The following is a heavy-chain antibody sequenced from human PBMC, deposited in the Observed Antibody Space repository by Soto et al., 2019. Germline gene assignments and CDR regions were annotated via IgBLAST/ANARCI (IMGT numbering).Heavy chain of an antibody. CDR3: ASPRQVAALFY. J-gene: IGHJ4*02. CDR2: ISYDGSNK. V-gene: IGHV3-30-3*01. D-gene: IGHD6-13*01. CDR1: GFTFSSYA. Sequence: QVQLVDSGGGVVQPGRSLRLSCAASGFTFSSYAMHWVRQAPGKGLEWVAVISYDGSNKYYADSVKGRFTISRDNSKNTLYLQMNSLRAEDTAVYYCASPRQVAALFYWGQGTLVTVSS.